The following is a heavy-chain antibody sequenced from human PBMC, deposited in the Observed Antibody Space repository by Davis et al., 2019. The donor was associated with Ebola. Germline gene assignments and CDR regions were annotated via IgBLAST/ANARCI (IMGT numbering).Heavy chain of an antibody. Sequence: PGGSLRLSCTVSGFTFDDYAFHWVRQAPGKGLEWVSAISWNSVTVAYADSVKGRFTISRDNAKNSLYLQMNSLRAEDTAVYYCARYLVSDFWSGWGPYYGMDVWGQGTTVTVSS. J-gene: IGHJ6*02. CDR3: ARYLVSDFWSGWGPYYGMDV. CDR2: ISWNSVTV. CDR1: GFTFDDYA. D-gene: IGHD3-3*01. V-gene: IGHV3-9*01.